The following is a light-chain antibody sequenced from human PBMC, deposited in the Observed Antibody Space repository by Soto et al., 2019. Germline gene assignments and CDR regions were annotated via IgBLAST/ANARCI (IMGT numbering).Light chain of an antibody. V-gene: IGKV3-11*01. CDR3: QQRSKLFT. CDR2: DAS. J-gene: IGKJ3*01. CDR1: QSVSSY. Sequence: EIVLTHSSATLSLSPGERATLSCRASQSVSSYLAWYQQKPGQAPRLLIYDASNRATGIPARFSGSGSGTDFTLTISRLEPEDFAVYYCQQRSKLFTFGPGTKVDIK.